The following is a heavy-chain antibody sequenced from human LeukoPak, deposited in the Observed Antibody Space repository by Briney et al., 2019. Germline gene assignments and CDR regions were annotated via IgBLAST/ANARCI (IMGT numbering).Heavy chain of an antibody. V-gene: IGHV3-21*01. CDR3: ARDPGAIFDREPVDC. Sequence: GGSLRLSCAASGFTFSIYSMNWVRQAPGKGLEWVSSISSSSSYIYYADSVKGRFTISRDNAKNSLYLQMNSLRAEDTAVYYCARDPGAIFDREPVDCWGQGTLVTVSS. CDR1: GFTFSIYS. D-gene: IGHD3-3*01. CDR2: ISSSSSYI. J-gene: IGHJ4*02.